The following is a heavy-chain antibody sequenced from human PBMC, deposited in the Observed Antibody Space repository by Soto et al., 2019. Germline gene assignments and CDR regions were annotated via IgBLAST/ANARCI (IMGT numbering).Heavy chain of an antibody. CDR1: GGSISSYY. V-gene: IGHV4-59*01. D-gene: IGHD6-19*01. CDR3: AGRGIAVAGQDY. Sequence: NPSETLSLTCTVSGGSISSYYWSWIRQPPGKGLEWIGYIYYSGSTNYNPSLKSRVTISVDTSKNQFSLKLSSVTAADTAVYYCAGRGIAVAGQDYWGQGTLVTVSS. J-gene: IGHJ4*02. CDR2: IYYSGST.